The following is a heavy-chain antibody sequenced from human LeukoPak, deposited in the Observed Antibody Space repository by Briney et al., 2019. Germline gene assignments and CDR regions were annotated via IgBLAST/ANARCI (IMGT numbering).Heavy chain of an antibody. CDR1: GFTFSNYW. V-gene: IGHV3-7*04. D-gene: IGHD2-8*02. J-gene: IGHJ4*02. CDR3: VRADGYGSGHAFDY. CDR2: VMQGGGEK. Sequence: GGSLTLSCAASGFTFSNYWMSWVRQAPGKGREGVANVMQGGGEKYYVDSVKGRFTISRDNAKNSLYLQMNSLRAEDTAVYYCVRADGYGSGHAFDYWGQGTLVTVSS.